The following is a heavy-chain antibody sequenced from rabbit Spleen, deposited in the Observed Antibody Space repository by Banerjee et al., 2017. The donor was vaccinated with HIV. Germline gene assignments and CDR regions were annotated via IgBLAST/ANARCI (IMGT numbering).Heavy chain of an antibody. Sequence: QQQLEESGGGLVKPGGTLTLTCKASGIDFSSYYYMCWVRQAPGKGLDLSGCIYTSSASTWYASWVNGRFTISRSTSLNTVDLKMTSLTSADTATYFFARGDSTIRFNFWGPGTLVTVS. D-gene: IGHD1-1*01. CDR1: GIDFSSYYY. CDR3: ARGDSTIRFNF. CDR2: IYTSSAST. J-gene: IGHJ6*01. V-gene: IGHV1S43*01.